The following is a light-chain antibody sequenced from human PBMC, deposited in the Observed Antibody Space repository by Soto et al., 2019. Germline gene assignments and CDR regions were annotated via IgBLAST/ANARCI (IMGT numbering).Light chain of an antibody. J-gene: IGKJ4*01. CDR3: MQALHTFT. CDR2: LGS. V-gene: IGKV2-28*01. Sequence: DIVMTQSPLSLPVTPGEPASISCRSSQSLLHSNGYNYLDWYLQKPGQSSQLLIYLGSNRASGVPDRFNGSGSGTDFTLKISRVEAEDVGVYYCMQALHTFTFGGGTKVEIK. CDR1: QSLLHSNGYNY.